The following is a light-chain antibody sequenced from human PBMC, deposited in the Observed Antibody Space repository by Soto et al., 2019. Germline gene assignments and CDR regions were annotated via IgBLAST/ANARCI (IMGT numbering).Light chain of an antibody. CDR3: QQRSNWPWT. CDR2: DAS. J-gene: IGKJ1*01. CDR1: QSVSPY. Sequence: EIVLTQSPATLSLSPGEGATLSCRAIQSVSPYLAWFQQKPGQAPRLLIYDASNRATGIPARFSGSWSGTDFTLTISSLEPEDFAVYYCQQRSNWPWTFGQGTKVEIK. V-gene: IGKV3-11*01.